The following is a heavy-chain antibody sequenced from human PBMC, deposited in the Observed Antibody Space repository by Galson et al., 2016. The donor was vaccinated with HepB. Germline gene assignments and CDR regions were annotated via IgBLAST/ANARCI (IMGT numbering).Heavy chain of an antibody. J-gene: IGHJ2*01. D-gene: IGHD2-8*02. CDR3: ARAPTGNYWYFDL. CDR2: VFYNGNT. CDR1: GGSISGYY. Sequence: ETLSLTCTVSGGSISGYYWSWIRQPPGKGLEYIGYVFYNGNTDYNPSLRSRVTISGDTSKNQFSLKLSSVTAADTAVYYCARAPTGNYWYFDLWGRGTLVTVSS. V-gene: IGHV4-59*01.